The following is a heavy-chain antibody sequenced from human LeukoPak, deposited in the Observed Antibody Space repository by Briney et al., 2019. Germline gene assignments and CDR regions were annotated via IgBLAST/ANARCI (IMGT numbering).Heavy chain of an antibody. CDR2: ISYDGSNK. Sequence: GRSLRLSCAASGFTFSSYAMHWVRQAPGKGLEWVAVISYDGSNKYYADSVKGRFTISRDNSKNTLYLQMNSLRAEDTAVYYCARDDVTYYYGSGSSPFYWGQGTLATVSS. J-gene: IGHJ4*02. CDR3: ARDDVTYYYGSGSSPFY. D-gene: IGHD3-10*01. V-gene: IGHV3-30*04. CDR1: GFTFSSYA.